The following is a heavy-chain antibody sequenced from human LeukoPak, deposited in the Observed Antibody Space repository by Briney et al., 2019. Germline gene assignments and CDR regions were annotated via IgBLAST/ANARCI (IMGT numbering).Heavy chain of an antibody. D-gene: IGHD3-3*01. CDR3: ARVKSEYYDFWSGYPLRHAFDI. V-gene: IGHV1-2*02. J-gene: IGHJ3*02. CDR1: GYTFTGYY. Sequence: GASVKVSCKASGYTFTGYYMHWVRQAPGQGLEWMGWINPDSGGTNYAQKFQGRVTMTRDTSITTAYMELSRLTSDDTAVYYCARVKSEYYDFWSGYPLRHAFDIWGQGTMVTVSS. CDR2: INPDSGGT.